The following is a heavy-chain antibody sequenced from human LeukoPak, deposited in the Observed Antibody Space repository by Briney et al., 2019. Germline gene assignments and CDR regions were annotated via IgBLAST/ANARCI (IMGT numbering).Heavy chain of an antibody. Sequence: GRSLRLSCAASGFTFSSYAMHWVRQAPGKGLEWVAVISYDGSNKYYADSVKGRFTISRDNSKNTLYLQMNSLRAGDTAVYYCAKSHPDGDADYGMDVWGQGTTVTVSS. J-gene: IGHJ6*02. D-gene: IGHD3-10*01. CDR1: GFTFSSYA. V-gene: IGHV3-30-3*02. CDR2: ISYDGSNK. CDR3: AKSHPDGDADYGMDV.